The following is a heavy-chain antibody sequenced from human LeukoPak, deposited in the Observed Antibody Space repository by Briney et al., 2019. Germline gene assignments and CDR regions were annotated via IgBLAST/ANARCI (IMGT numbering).Heavy chain of an antibody. CDR2: IYYTGST. J-gene: IGHJ4*02. CDR1: GGSINGYY. D-gene: IGHD3-22*01. CDR3: ARFSEYYHSSVHYLDY. V-gene: IGHV4-59*01. Sequence: SETLSLTCTVSGGSINGYYWSWIRQSPGKGLESLGYIYYTGSTNYNPSLKSRVTMSVVTSRNQFFLRLSSVTAADTAVYYCARFSEYYHSSVHYLDYWGQGTLVSVSS.